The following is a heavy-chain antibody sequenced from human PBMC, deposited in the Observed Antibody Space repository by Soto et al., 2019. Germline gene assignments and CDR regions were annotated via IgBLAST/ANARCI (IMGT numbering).Heavy chain of an antibody. Sequence: QVQLVQSGAEVKKPGVSVKVCCKASGYTFTSYAMHWVRQAPGQRLEWMGWINAGNGNTKYSQKFQGRVTITRDTSASTAYMELSSLRSEDTAVYYCARDPGYSYGYNWGQGTLVTVSS. D-gene: IGHD5-18*01. CDR1: GYTFTSYA. CDR3: ARDPGYSYGYN. J-gene: IGHJ4*02. V-gene: IGHV1-3*01. CDR2: INAGNGNT.